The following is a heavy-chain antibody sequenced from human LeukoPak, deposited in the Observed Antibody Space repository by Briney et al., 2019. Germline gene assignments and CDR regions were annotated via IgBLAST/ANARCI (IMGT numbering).Heavy chain of an antibody. CDR1: GGSLSGYY. V-gene: IGHV4-34*01. CDR2: INHSGST. CDR3: ARIPGDY. Sequence: SETLSLTCAVYGGSLSGYYWSWIRQPPGKGLEWIGEINHSGSTNYNPSLKSRVTISVDTSKNQFSLKLSSVTAAGTAVYYCARIPGDYWGQGTLVTVSS. J-gene: IGHJ4*02. D-gene: IGHD1-14*01.